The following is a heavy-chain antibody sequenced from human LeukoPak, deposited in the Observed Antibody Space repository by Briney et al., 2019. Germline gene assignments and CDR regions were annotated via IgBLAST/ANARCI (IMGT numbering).Heavy chain of an antibody. CDR2: ISGSGGST. D-gene: IGHD6-6*01. Sequence: RPGGSLRLSCAASGFTFSSYAMSWVRQAPGKGLEWVSAISGSGGSTYYADSVKGRFTISRDNSKNTLYLQMNSLRAEDTAVYYCAHHSSSSGYYYYYYGMDVWGQGTTVTVSS. CDR1: GFTFSSYA. CDR3: AHHSSSSGYYYYYYGMDV. J-gene: IGHJ6*02. V-gene: IGHV3-23*01.